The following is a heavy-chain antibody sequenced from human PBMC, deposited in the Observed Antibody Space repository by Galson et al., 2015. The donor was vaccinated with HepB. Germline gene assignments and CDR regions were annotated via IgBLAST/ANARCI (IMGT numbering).Heavy chain of an antibody. CDR2: IIPIVGIA. V-gene: IGHV1-69*10. D-gene: IGHD6-19*01. J-gene: IGHJ5*02. Sequence: SVKVSCKASGVTFSSYAISWVRQAPGQGLEWMGGIIPIVGIANYAQKFQGRVTITADKSTSTAYMELSSLISEDTAVYYCAGYGGTGYSSLRRNWFDPWGQGTLSPSLQ. CDR1: GVTFSSYA. CDR3: AGYGGTGYSSLRRNWFDP.